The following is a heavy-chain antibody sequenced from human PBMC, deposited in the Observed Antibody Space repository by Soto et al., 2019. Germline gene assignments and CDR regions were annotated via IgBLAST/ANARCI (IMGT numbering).Heavy chain of an antibody. J-gene: IGHJ4*02. CDR1: GGTFSSYP. D-gene: IGHD5-18*01. Sequence: QVQLVQSGAEVKKPGSSVKVSCKASGGTFSSYPISWVRQAPGQGLEWMGRIIPILGIANYAQKFQGRVTITADKSTSTAYMELSSLRSEDTAVYYCARVRYGELPIDWGQGTLVTVSS. CDR3: ARVRYGELPID. CDR2: IIPILGIA. V-gene: IGHV1-69*02.